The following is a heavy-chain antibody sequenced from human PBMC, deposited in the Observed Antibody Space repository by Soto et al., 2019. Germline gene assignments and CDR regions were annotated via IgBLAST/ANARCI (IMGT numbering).Heavy chain of an antibody. CDR3: ATKTCGGDCYLGRGAFDI. Sequence: GTSVKVTCKVSGYTLTELSMQWVRQAPGKGLEWMGGFDPEDGETIYAQKFQGRVTMTEDTSTDTAYMELSSLRSEDTAVYYCATKTCGGDCYLGRGAFDIWGQGTMVTVSS. J-gene: IGHJ3*02. V-gene: IGHV1-24*01. CDR2: FDPEDGET. CDR1: GYTLTELS. D-gene: IGHD2-21*01.